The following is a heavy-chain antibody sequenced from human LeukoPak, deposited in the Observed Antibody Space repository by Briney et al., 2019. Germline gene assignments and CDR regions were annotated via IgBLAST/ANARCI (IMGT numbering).Heavy chain of an antibody. V-gene: IGHV3-74*01. J-gene: IGHJ6*02. CDR3: ARVYGMDV. CDR1: GFTFSSYW. Sequence: QPGGSLRLSCAASGFTFSSYWMHWVRQAPGKGLAWVSRINSDGSSTSYADSVKGRFTISRDNAKNTLYLQMNSLRAEDTAVYYCARVYGMDVWGQGTTVTVSS. CDR2: INSDGSST.